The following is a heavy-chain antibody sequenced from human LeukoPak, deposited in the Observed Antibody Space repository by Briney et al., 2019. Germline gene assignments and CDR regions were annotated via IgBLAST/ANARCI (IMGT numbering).Heavy chain of an antibody. J-gene: IGHJ4*02. CDR2: INPAGGST. CDR3: TRTENYGNFDS. CDR1: GFTFSADW. V-gene: IGHV3-74*01. D-gene: IGHD1-7*01. Sequence: GGSLRLSCEASGFTFSADWMHWVLQAAGKGLVWVSRINPAGGSTYYADSVKGRFSISRDNAKNTAYLQMNSLRAEDTAVYYCTRTENYGNFDSWGQGTLVTVSS.